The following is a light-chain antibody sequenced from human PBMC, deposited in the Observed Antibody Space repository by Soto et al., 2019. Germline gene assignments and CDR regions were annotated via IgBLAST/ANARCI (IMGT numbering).Light chain of an antibody. CDR1: EYIGTW. V-gene: IGKV1-12*01. Sequence: DIQMTQSPSSVSASVGDTVTITCRASEYIGTWLAWYQQKPGKAPNLLISAASSLQSGVPTRFSGSGSGTDFTLTISSLQPEDFATYFWQQGASFPLAFGGGTKVEIK. CDR2: AAS. J-gene: IGKJ4*01. CDR3: QQGASFPLA.